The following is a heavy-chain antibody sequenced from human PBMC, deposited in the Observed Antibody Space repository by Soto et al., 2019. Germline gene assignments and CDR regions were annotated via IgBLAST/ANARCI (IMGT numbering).Heavy chain of an antibody. V-gene: IGHV4-4*07. Sequence: SETLSLTCTVSGDSISSYFWSWIRQPAGKGLEWIGRVHTSGSTTYNPSLKSRVTMSVDTSKTQFSLKLTSVTAADTAVYYCARAKAVASTGGLVPWGQGTLVTVSS. J-gene: IGHJ5*02. CDR3: ARAKAVASTGGLVP. CDR1: GDSISSYF. D-gene: IGHD6-19*01. CDR2: VHTSGST.